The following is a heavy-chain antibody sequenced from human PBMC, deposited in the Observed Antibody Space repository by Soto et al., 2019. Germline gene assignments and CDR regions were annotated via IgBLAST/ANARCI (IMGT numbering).Heavy chain of an antibody. D-gene: IGHD3-9*01. CDR1: GGSISSYY. Sequence: SETLSLTCTVSGGSISSYYWSWIRQPAGKGLEWIGRIYTSGSTNYNPSLKSRVTMSVDTSKNQFSLKLSSVTAADTAVYYCARDILTGWTDYYYGMDVWGQGTTVTVPS. CDR3: ARDILTGWTDYYYGMDV. J-gene: IGHJ6*02. CDR2: IYTSGST. V-gene: IGHV4-4*07.